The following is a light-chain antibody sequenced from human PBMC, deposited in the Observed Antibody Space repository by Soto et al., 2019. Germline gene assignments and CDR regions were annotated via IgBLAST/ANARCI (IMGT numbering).Light chain of an antibody. CDR2: AAS. V-gene: IGKV1-8*01. Sequence: AIRMTQSPSSFSASTGDRVTITCRASQGISSYLAWYQQKPGKAPKLLIYAASTLQSGVPSRFSGSGSGTDFTLTISCLQSEDFATYYCQQYYSYPLAFGXGTRLEIK. CDR3: QQYYSYPLA. J-gene: IGKJ5*01. CDR1: QGISSY.